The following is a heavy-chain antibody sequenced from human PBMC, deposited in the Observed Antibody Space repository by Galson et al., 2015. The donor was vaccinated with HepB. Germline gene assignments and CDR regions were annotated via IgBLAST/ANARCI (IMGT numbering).Heavy chain of an antibody. V-gene: IGHV3-15*01. J-gene: IGHJ5*02. CDR2: IKSETDGGTR. Sequence: SLRLSCAASGLSSDNAWMSWVRQAPGKGLEWVGRIKSETDGGTRDYAAPAKGRFTISRDDSKSTLYLQMSSLETEDTGVYYCTSHSSGGYHFPSGDRELFDPWGQGTLVTVSS. CDR1: GLSSDNAW. D-gene: IGHD3-22*01. CDR3: TSHSSGGYHFPSGDRELFDP.